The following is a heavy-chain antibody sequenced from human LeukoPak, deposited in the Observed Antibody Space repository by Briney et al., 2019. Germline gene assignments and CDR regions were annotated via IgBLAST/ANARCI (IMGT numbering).Heavy chain of an antibody. V-gene: IGHV4-59*12. Sequence: SETLSLTCTVAGGSISSYYWRCIRPPPGKGLEWIGYIYYSGSTNYNPSLKSRLTMSVDTSKNQISLKVNSVTAADTAVYYCARESYSSSYLFDFWGQGTLVTVSS. CDR1: GGSISSYY. D-gene: IGHD6-6*01. CDR2: IYYSGST. J-gene: IGHJ4*02. CDR3: ARESYSSSYLFDF.